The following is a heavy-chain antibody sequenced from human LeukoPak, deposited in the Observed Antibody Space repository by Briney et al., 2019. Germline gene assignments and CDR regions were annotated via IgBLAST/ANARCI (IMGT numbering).Heavy chain of an antibody. J-gene: IGHJ6*03. CDR2: VYFTGSP. Sequence: SETLSLTCTVSGDPMSSNYYYWGWIRQPPGKGLEWIGTVYFTGSPYYNPSLKSRVTISADTSETQFSLTLSSVTAADTAVYFCARHLVVPATTYYYYYMDVWGKGTTVTVSS. V-gene: IGHV4-39*01. CDR3: ARHLVVPATTYYYYYMDV. CDR1: GDPMSSNYYY. D-gene: IGHD2-2*01.